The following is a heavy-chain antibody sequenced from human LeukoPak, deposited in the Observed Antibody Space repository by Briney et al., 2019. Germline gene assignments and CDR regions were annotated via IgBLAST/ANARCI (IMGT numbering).Heavy chain of an antibody. CDR3: AGDPRFGELFSDY. D-gene: IGHD3-10*01. CDR2: IYSGGST. CDR1: GFTVSSNY. J-gene: IGHJ4*02. V-gene: IGHV3-66*01. Sequence: GGSLRLSCAASGFTVSSNYMSWVRQAPGKGLEWVSVIYSGGSTYYADSVKGRFTISRDNSKNTLYLQMNSLRAEDTAVYYCAGDPRFGELFSDYWGQGTLVTVSS.